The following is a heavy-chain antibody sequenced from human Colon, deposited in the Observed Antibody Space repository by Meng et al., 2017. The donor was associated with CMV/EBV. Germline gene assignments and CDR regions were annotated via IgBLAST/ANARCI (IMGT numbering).Heavy chain of an antibody. CDR1: GFTFSSYG. D-gene: IGHD6-13*01. CDR3: ARPRRAYSSSWSSLDY. CDR2: IRFDGSIQ. Sequence: GGSLRLSCAASGFTFSSYGMHWVRQAPGKGLEWVAFIRFDGSIQYYGDSVKGRFTISRDDSKNTVYLQMNSLRTDDTAVYYCARPRRAYSSSWSSLDYWGQGTLVTVPQ. J-gene: IGHJ4*02. V-gene: IGHV3-30*02.